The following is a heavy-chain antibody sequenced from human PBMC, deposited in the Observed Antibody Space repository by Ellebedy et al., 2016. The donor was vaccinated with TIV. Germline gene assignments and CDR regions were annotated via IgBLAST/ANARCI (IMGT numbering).Heavy chain of an antibody. CDR3: ARSSSGWAYYFDS. CDR2: ITSSSSAV. D-gene: IGHD6-19*01. J-gene: IGHJ4*02. V-gene: IGHV3-48*04. CDR1: GFTFNTYS. Sequence: GESLKISCTASGFTFNTYSMNRVRQAPGKGLEWVSYITSSSSAVYYADSVQGRFTMSRDNARNSLYLQMNSLTAEDTALYFCARSSSGWAYYFDSWGQGTLVTVSS.